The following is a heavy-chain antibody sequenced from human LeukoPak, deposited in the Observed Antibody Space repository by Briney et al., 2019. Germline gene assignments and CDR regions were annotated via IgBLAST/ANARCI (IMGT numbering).Heavy chain of an antibody. J-gene: IGHJ4*02. V-gene: IGHV3-11*04. D-gene: IGHD6-6*01. Sequence: AGSLRLSCAGSGFTFSDYYMSWIRQAPGKGLEWVSYISNSGNTIKYADSVKGRSTISRDNAKNSLYLQMNSLRAEDTAVYYCARADDSSSGYFDYWGQGTLVTVSS. CDR3: ARADDSSSGYFDY. CDR2: ISNSGNTI. CDR1: GFTFSDYY.